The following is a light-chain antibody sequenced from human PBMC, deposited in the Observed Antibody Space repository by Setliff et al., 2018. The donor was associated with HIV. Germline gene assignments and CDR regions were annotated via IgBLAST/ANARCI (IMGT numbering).Light chain of an antibody. CDR1: SSDVGRYNL. CDR2: QAT. J-gene: IGLJ1*01. CDR3: CSNTGSNTYV. V-gene: IGLV2-23*01. Sequence: QSALTQPASVSGSPGQSITISCTGTSSDVGRYNLVSWYQQHPGKAPKLMIYQATKRPSGVSNCFSGSKSGNTASLTISGLQAEDEADYYCCSNTGSNTYVFGTGTKVTVL.